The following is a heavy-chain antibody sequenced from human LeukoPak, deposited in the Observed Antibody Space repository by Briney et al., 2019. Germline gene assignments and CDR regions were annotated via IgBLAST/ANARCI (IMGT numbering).Heavy chain of an antibody. V-gene: IGHV3-30-3*01. CDR2: ISYDGSNK. D-gene: IGHD1-26*01. CDR1: GFTFSSYA. Sequence: PGRSLRLSCAASGFTFSSYAIHWVRQAPGKGLEWVAVISYDGSNKYYADSVKGRFTISRDNSKNTLYLQMDSLRAEDTAVYYCARRVGASPHDAFDIWGQGTMVTVSS. CDR3: ARRVGASPHDAFDI. J-gene: IGHJ3*02.